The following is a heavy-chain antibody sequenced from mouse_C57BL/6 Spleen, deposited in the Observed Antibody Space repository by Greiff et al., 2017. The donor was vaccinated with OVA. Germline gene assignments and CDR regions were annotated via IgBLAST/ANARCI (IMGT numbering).Heavy chain of an antibody. Sequence: QVQLQQSGAELVMPGASVKLSCKASGYTFTSYWMHWVKQRPGQGLEWIGEIDPSDSYTNYNQKFKGKSTLTVDKSSSTAYMQLSSLTSEDSAVYSCAIYSTYGYFAVWGTGTTVTVSS. CDR3: AIYSTYGYFAV. CDR1: GYTFTSYW. D-gene: IGHD2-5*01. J-gene: IGHJ1*03. CDR2: IDPSDSYT. V-gene: IGHV1-69*01.